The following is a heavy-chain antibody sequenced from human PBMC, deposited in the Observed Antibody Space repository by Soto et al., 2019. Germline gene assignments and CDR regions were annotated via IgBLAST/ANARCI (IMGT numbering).Heavy chain of an antibody. J-gene: IGHJ4*02. Sequence: SETLSLTCTVSGDSITRTNYYWGWIRQPPGKGLECIGTISYSGSAYYNPSLKSRITISVDTSKNQFSLRLSSVTAADTAVYYCARSAYCSGGTCYSRNFDYWGQGTLVTVSS. V-gene: IGHV4-39*01. CDR2: ISYSGSA. CDR3: ARSAYCSGGTCYSRNFDY. CDR1: GDSITRTNYY. D-gene: IGHD2-15*01.